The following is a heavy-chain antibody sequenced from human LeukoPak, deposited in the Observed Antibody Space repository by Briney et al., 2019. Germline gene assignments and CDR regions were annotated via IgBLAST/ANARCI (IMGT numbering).Heavy chain of an antibody. Sequence: PGGFLRLSCAASGFTFNSYAMSWVRQAPGKGLEWVSAISGSGGSTYYADSVKGRFTISRDNSKNTLYPQMNSLRAEDTAVYYCAKEIAAAGTDYFDYWGQGTLVTVSS. CDR3: AKEIAAAGTDYFDY. V-gene: IGHV3-23*01. CDR1: GFTFNSYA. D-gene: IGHD6-13*01. CDR2: ISGSGGST. J-gene: IGHJ4*02.